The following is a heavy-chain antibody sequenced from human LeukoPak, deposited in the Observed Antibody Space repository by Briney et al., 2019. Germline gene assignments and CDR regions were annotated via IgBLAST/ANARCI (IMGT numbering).Heavy chain of an antibody. J-gene: IGHJ4*02. CDR3: ARVAPWKGFGYSSSWPDDY. Sequence: SETLSLXCAVYGGYFSGYYWSWLRQPPGKGLEWIGEINHSGSTNYNPSLKSRVTISVDASKNQFSLKLSSVTAADTAVYYCARVAPWKGFGYSSSWPDDYWGQGTLVTVSS. V-gene: IGHV4-34*01. CDR1: GGYFSGYY. D-gene: IGHD6-13*01. CDR2: INHSGST.